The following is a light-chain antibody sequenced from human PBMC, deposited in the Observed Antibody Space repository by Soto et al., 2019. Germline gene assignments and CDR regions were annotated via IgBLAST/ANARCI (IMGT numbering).Light chain of an antibody. V-gene: IGKV3-20*01. CDR2: GAS. CDR3: HQYGNSPRT. J-gene: IGKJ2*01. CDR1: QSVPSGY. Sequence: EIVLTQSPGTLPLSPGARATLSCRASQSVPSGYLAWFQQQPGQAPRLLIYGASRRATGVPDRFSGSGSGSDFTLTISRLEPEDFAVYYCHQYGNSPRTFGQGTRLDIK.